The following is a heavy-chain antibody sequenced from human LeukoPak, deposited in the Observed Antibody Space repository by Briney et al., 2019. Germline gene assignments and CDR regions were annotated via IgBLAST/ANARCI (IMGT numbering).Heavy chain of an antibody. CDR1: GGSFSGYY. Sequence: SETLSLTCAVYGGSFSGYYWSWIRQPLGKGLEWIGEINHSGSTNYNPSLKSRVTISVDTSKNQFSLKLSSVTAADTAVYYCARLGYCSSTSCYTRNRPLDYWGQGTLVTVSS. D-gene: IGHD2-2*02. V-gene: IGHV4-34*01. J-gene: IGHJ4*02. CDR3: ARLGYCSSTSCYTRNRPLDY. CDR2: INHSGST.